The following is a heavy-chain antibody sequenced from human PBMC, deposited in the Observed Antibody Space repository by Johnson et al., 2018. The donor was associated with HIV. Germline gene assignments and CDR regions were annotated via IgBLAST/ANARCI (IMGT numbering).Heavy chain of an antibody. V-gene: IGHV3-66*02. J-gene: IGHJ3*02. CDR2: INWNGGST. CDR3: AKDGAFDI. Sequence: MQLVESGGGVVQPGGSLRLSCAASGFTVSSNYMSWVRQAPGKGLEWVSGINWNGGSTGYADSVKGRFTISRDNSKNTLYLQMNSLRAEDTAVYYCAKDGAFDIWGQGTMVTVSS. CDR1: GFTVSSNY.